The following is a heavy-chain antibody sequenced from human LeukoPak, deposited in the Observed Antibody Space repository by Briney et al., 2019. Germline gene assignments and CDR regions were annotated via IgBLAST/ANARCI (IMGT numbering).Heavy chain of an antibody. CDR3: AKVLRYFDWSPYYFDY. CDR1: GFTFSSYA. D-gene: IGHD3-9*01. Sequence: GGSLRLSCAASGFTFSSYAMSWVRQAPGKGLEWVSAISGSGGSTYYADSVKGRFTISRDNSKNTLYLQMNSLRAEDTAVYHCAKVLRYFDWSPYYFDYWGQGTLVTVSS. CDR2: ISGSGGST. J-gene: IGHJ4*02. V-gene: IGHV3-23*01.